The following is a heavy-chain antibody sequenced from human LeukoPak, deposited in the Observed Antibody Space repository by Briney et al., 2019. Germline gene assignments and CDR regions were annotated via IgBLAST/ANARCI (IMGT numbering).Heavy chain of an antibody. D-gene: IGHD6-13*01. CDR2: IGYDGTTE. CDR3: ARAGYSSNWYYFEY. Sequence: PGRSLRLSCAASGFTFSYYGMHWVRQAPGKGLERVAIIGYDGTTEYYSDSVKGRFTISRDHPKNTLYLQMNSLTAEDTAVYYCARAGYSSNWYYFEYWGQGTLVTVSS. CDR1: GFTFSYYG. V-gene: IGHV3-33*01. J-gene: IGHJ4*02.